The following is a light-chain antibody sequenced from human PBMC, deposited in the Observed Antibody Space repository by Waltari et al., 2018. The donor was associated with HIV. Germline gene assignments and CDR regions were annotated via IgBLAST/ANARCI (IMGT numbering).Light chain of an antibody. CDR2: EVY. CDR3: SSYTSSNTLV. J-gene: IGLJ2*01. CDR1: SSDVGAYDH. Sequence: QSALTQTASVSGSPGQSITISCTGTSSDVGAYDHVPWYQQHPGKAPKLVIYEVYNRPSGISHRFSGSKSGNTASLTISGLQAEDEADYFCSSYTSSNTLVFGGGTKVTVL. V-gene: IGLV2-14*01.